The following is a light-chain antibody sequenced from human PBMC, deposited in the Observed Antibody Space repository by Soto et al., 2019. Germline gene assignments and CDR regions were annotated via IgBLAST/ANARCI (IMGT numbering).Light chain of an antibody. CDR3: SSYAGSNNYV. CDR2: GVT. CDR1: SSDVGGYNY. V-gene: IGLV2-8*01. Sequence: HSVLTQPPSASGSPGQSVTISCTGTSSDVGGYNYVSWYQQHPGKAPKLMIYGVTKRPSGVPDRFSGSKSGNTASLTVSGLQAEDEAYYYCSSYAGSNNYVFGTGTQLTVL. J-gene: IGLJ1*01.